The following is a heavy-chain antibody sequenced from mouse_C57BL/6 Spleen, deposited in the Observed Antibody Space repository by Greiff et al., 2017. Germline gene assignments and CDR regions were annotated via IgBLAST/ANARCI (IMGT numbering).Heavy chain of an antibody. V-gene: IGHV1-7*01. CDR1: GYTFTSYW. CDR2: INPSSGFT. D-gene: IGHD1-1*01. Sequence: QVQLKESGAELAKPGASVKLSCKASGYTFTSYWMHWVKQRPGQGLEWIGYINPSSGFTKYNQKFKDKATLTADKSSSTAYMQLSSLTYEDSAVYYCAYREDGSSGYWGQGTTLTVSS. CDR3: AYREDGSSGY. J-gene: IGHJ2*01.